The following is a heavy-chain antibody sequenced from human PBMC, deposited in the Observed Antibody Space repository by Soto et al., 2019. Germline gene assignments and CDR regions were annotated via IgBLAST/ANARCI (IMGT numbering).Heavy chain of an antibody. Sequence: QVQLVESGGGLVKPGGSLRLSCAASGFTFSDYYMNWIRQAPGKGLEWVSYISSSGTTIYYADSVKGRFTISRDNVKNSLFLQMNSLRAEDTALYYCARGHSIFYGMDVWGQGTTVTVSS. CDR3: ARGHSIFYGMDV. CDR2: ISSSGTTI. D-gene: IGHD2-21*01. V-gene: IGHV3-11*01. CDR1: GFTFSDYY. J-gene: IGHJ6*02.